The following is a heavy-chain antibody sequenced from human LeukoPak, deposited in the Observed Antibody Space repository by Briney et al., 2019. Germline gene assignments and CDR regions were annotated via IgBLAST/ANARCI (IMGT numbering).Heavy chain of an antibody. J-gene: IGHJ4*02. CDR3: ARAWGYSYGPHFDY. Sequence: GESLKISCKASGYTFTGYYMHWVRQAPGQGLEWMGWINPNSGGTNYAQKFQGRVTMTRDTSISTAYMELSRLRSDDTAVYYCARAWGYSYGPHFDYWGQGTLVTVSS. V-gene: IGHV1-2*02. CDR1: GYTFTGYY. D-gene: IGHD5-18*01. CDR2: INPNSGGT.